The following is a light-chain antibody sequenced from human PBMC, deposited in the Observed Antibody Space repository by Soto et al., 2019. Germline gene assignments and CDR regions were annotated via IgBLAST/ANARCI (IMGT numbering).Light chain of an antibody. Sequence: EIVLTQSPGTLSLSPGERATLSCRASQSVSSSYLAWYQQKPGQAPRLLIYGASSRATGIPDRFSGSGSGPDFTLTISRLEPEDFAVYYCQQYGSSRYTFGHGTKVEIK. V-gene: IGKV3-20*01. J-gene: IGKJ2*01. CDR1: QSVSSSY. CDR3: QQYGSSRYT. CDR2: GAS.